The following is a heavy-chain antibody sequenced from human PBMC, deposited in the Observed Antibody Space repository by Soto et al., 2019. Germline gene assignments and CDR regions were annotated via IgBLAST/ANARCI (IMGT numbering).Heavy chain of an antibody. CDR3: AKVGVELLYCTDGVCQYYFDF. CDR1: GFTFSNSA. D-gene: IGHD2-8*01. CDR2: ISGSGVST. Sequence: EVQRLESGGVLVQPGGSLRLSCAACGFTFSNSAMNWVLHAPGKGLEWVSAISGSGVSTTYADSVQGRFTISRDNSKNTLYLQLNSLSAEDTAVYYCAKVGVELLYCTDGVCQYYFDFWGQGTLVTVSS. V-gene: IGHV3-23*01. J-gene: IGHJ4*02.